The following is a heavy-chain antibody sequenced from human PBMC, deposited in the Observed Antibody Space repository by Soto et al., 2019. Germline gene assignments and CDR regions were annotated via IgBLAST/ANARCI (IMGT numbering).Heavy chain of an antibody. Sequence: ASVKVSCKASGYTFTGYYMHWVRQAPGQGLEWMGWINPNSGGTNYAQKFQGRVTMTRDTSISTAYMELSRLRSDDTAVYYCAREIAVVVTATKYNWFGPWGQGTLVTVSS. CDR3: AREIAVVVTATKYNWFGP. CDR1: GYTFTGYY. J-gene: IGHJ5*02. CDR2: INPNSGGT. V-gene: IGHV1-2*02. D-gene: IGHD2-21*02.